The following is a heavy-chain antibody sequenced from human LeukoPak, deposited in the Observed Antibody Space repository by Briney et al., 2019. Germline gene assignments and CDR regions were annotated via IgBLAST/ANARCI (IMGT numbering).Heavy chain of an antibody. D-gene: IGHD4-11*01. CDR3: AGKVYSVDY. V-gene: IGHV4-34*01. CDR2: INHSGST. J-gene: IGHJ4*02. CDR1: GGSFSGYY. Sequence: SETLSLTCAVYGGSFSGYYWSWIRQPPGKGLEWIGEINHSGSTNYNPSLKSRVTISVYTSKNQFSLKLSSVTAADTAVYYCAGKVYSVDYWGQGTLVTVSS.